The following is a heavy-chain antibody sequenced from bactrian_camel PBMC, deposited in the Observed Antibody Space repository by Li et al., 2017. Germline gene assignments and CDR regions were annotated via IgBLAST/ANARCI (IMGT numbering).Heavy chain of an antibody. Sequence: DVQLVESGGGLVHPGGSLRLSCAASGFTLTNYPMSWVRQAPGKGLEWVSAINSGGDSTYYADSVKGRFTISRDNAKNTLYLQLNGLKTEDTAMYYCLKDGDSSGYMYAIGYWGQGTQVTVS. CDR2: INSGGDST. CDR3: LKDGDSSGYMYAIGY. V-gene: IGHV3S31*01. D-gene: IGHD2*01. J-gene: IGHJ6*01. CDR1: GFTLTNYP.